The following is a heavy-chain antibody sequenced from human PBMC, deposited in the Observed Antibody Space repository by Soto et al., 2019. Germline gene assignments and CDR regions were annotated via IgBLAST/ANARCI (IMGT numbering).Heavy chain of an antibody. CDR3: ASTTLGNCSGGSCTLHY. D-gene: IGHD2-15*01. CDR2: IIPIFGTA. J-gene: IGHJ4*02. Sequence: QVQLVQSGAEVKKPGSSVKVSCKASGGTFSSYAISWVRQAPGQGLEWMGGIIPIFGTANYAQKFQGRVTITADESTSTAYMELSSLRSEDTAVYYCASTTLGNCSGGSCTLHYWGQGTLVTVSS. V-gene: IGHV1-69*01. CDR1: GGTFSSYA.